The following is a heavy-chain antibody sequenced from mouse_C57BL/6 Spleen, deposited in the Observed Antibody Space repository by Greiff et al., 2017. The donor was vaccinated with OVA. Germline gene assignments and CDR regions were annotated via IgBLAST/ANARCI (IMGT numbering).Heavy chain of an antibody. CDR2: IYPGGGYT. V-gene: IGHV1-63*01. CDR3: ATGDEGYAKDY. J-gene: IGHJ4*01. CDR1: GYTFTNYW. Sequence: QVQLQQSGAELVRPGTSVKMSCKASGYTFTNYWIGWAKQRPGHGLEWIGDIYPGGGYTNYNEKFKGKATLTADKSSSTAYMQISSLTSEDAAIYYCATGDEGYAKDYWGKGTTVTVAS.